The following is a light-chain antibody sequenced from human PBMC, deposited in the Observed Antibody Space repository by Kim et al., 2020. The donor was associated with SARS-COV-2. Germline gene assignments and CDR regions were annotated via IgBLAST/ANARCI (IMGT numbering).Light chain of an antibody. CDR2: GAS. J-gene: IGKJ2*01. Sequence: LSPGERATPSCRASQSVSSSYLGWYQQKPGQAPRLLMYGASSRATGIPDRFSGSGSGTDFTLTISRLESEDFAVYYCQQYGSSPYTFGQGTKLEI. V-gene: IGKV3-20*01. CDR3: QQYGSSPYT. CDR1: QSVSSSY.